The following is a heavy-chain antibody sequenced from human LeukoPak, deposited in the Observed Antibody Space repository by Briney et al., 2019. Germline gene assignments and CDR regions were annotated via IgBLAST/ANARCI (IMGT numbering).Heavy chain of an antibody. CDR1: GFTFSSYW. D-gene: IGHD2-8*01. J-gene: IGHJ4*02. V-gene: IGHV3-74*01. CDR2: INSDGSLT. Sequence: PGGSLRLSCAASGFTFSSYWMQWVRQAPGKGLGWVSRINSDGSLTIYADSVKGRFTISRDNAKNTLYLQMNSLRAEDTVVYYCARTLYCSNGVCYILDYWGQGTLLTVSS. CDR3: ARTLYCSNGVCYILDY.